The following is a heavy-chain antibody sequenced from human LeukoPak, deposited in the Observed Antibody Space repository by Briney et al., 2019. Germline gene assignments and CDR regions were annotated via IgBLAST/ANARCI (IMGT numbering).Heavy chain of an antibody. D-gene: IGHD2-15*01. V-gene: IGHV3-23*01. Sequence: PGGSLRLSCAASGFTFSSYAMSWVRQAPGKGLEWVSAISGSGGSTYYADSVKGRSTISRDNSKNTLYLQMNSLRAEDTAVYYCAKVPGDCSGGSCYSADYWGQGTLVTVSS. CDR3: AKVPGDCSGGSCYSADY. CDR1: GFTFSSYA. J-gene: IGHJ4*02. CDR2: ISGSGGST.